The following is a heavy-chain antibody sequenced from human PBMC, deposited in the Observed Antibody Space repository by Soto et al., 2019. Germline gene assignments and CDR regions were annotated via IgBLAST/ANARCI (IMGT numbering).Heavy chain of an antibody. Sequence: ASVKVSCKASGYTLSHYGIGWLRESAGQGLEWMGWISAYNGNRHFAEGLRGRITMTTNTTTSTADMELRSLSSDDTAVYYCARGGQECSNSGCGYIYDGMDVWGQGTTVTVSS. CDR3: ARGGQECSNSGCGYIYDGMDV. V-gene: IGHV1-18*01. CDR1: GYTLSHYG. D-gene: IGHD1-26*01. J-gene: IGHJ6*02. CDR2: ISAYNGNR.